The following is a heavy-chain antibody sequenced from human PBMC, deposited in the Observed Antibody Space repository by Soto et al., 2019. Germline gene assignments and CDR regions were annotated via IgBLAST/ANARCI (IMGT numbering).Heavy chain of an antibody. CDR2: INPNSGGT. D-gene: IGHD6-13*01. CDR1: GYTFTGYY. V-gene: IGHV1-2*04. Sequence: GASVKVSCKASGYTFTGYYMHWVRQAPGQGLEWMGWINPNSGGTNYAQKFQGWVTMTRDTSISTAYMELSRLRSDDTAVYYCARDGVVLIAAAGTYAFDFWGQGTMVTVSS. J-gene: IGHJ3*01. CDR3: ARDGVVLIAAAGTYAFDF.